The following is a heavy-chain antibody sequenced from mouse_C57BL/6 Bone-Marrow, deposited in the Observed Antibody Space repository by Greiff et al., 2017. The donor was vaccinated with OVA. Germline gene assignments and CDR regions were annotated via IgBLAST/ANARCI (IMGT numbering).Heavy chain of an antibody. D-gene: IGHD1-1*01. CDR2: IWSGGST. CDR1: GFSLTSYG. V-gene: IGHV2-2*01. J-gene: IGHJ3*01. Sequence: QVQLKESGPGLVQPSQSLSITCTVSGFSLTSYGVHWVRQSPGKGLEWLGVIWSGGSTDYNAAFISRLSISKDNSKSQVFFKMNSLQADDTAIYYCARKFHYYGSSPWFAYWGQGTLVTVSA. CDR3: ARKFHYYGSSPWFAY.